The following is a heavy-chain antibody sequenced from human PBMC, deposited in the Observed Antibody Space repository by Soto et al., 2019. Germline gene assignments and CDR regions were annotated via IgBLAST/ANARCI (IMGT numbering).Heavy chain of an antibody. CDR1: GGTFSSYA. J-gene: IGHJ6*02. V-gene: IGHV1-69*13. CDR2: IIPIFGTA. CDR3: ARGVVDRFHVSSWYHYYYGMDV. Sequence: ASVKVSCKASGGTFSSYAISWVRQAPGQGLEWMGGIIPIFGTANYAQKFQGRVTITADESTSTAYMELSSLRSEDTAVYYCARGVVDRFHVSSWYHYYYGMDVWGQGTTVTVSS. D-gene: IGHD6-13*01.